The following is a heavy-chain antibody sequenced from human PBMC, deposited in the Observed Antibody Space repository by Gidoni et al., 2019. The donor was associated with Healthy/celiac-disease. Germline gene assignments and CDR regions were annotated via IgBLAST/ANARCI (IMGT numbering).Heavy chain of an antibody. D-gene: IGHD1-26*01. V-gene: IGHV3-64*02. Sequence: EVQLVESGEGLVQPGGSLRLSCAASGFTFSSYAMHWVRQAPGKGLEYVSAIRSNGGSTYYADSVKGRFTISRDNSKNTLYLQMGSLRAEDMAVYYCARVGSDSGSLDYWGQGTLVTVSS. CDR3: ARVGSDSGSLDY. CDR2: IRSNGGST. J-gene: IGHJ4*02. CDR1: GFTFSSYA.